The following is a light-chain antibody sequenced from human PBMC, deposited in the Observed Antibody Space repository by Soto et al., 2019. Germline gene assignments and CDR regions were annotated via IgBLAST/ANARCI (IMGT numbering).Light chain of an antibody. CDR1: QNITNN. Sequence: DIQITQSPSSVSASIGDRVTITCQASQNITNNLSWYQQKPGKAPNLLIYHASKLAKGVTSRFSGSGSGTDFSFIITSLQREDLATYYCQQYYGLPPLNFGQGTRLEIK. CDR2: HAS. J-gene: IGKJ5*01. CDR3: QQYYGLPPLN. V-gene: IGKV1-33*01.